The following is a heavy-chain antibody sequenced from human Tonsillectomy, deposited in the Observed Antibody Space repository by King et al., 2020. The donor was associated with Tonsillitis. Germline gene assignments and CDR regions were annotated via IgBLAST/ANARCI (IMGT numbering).Heavy chain of an antibody. CDR3: AKEGPVVRGIIINALEI. CDR2: ITPVFVTA. Sequence: QLVQSGAEVKKPGSSVKVSCKASGGTFSSYGIKWVRQAPGQGLEWMGGITPVFVTANNAQKFQGRVTFSADASTGTVSMELSNLRSEDTAVYYCAKEGPVVRGIIINALEIWGQGTMVIVSP. V-gene: IGHV1-69*01. J-gene: IGHJ3*02. D-gene: IGHD3-10*01. CDR1: GGTFSSYG.